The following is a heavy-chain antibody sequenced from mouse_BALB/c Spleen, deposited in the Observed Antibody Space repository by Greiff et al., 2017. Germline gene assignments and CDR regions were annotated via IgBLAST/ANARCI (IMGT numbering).Heavy chain of an antibody. CDR3: ARDSAWFAY. CDR1: GFTFSDYY. Sequence: EVQRVESGGGLVKPGGSLKLSCAASGFTFSDYYMYWVRQTPEKRLEWVATISDGGSYTYYPDSVKGRFTISRDNAKNNLYLQMSSLKSEDTAMYYCARDSAWFAYWGQGTLVTVSA. D-gene: IGHD3-1*01. J-gene: IGHJ3*01. V-gene: IGHV5-4*02. CDR2: ISDGGSYT.